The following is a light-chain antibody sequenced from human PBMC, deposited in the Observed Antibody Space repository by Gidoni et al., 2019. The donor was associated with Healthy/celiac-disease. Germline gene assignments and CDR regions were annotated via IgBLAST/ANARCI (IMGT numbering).Light chain of an antibody. CDR1: QSVSSD. CDR2: DAS. V-gene: IGKV3-11*01. CDR3: QQRSNWPPGYT. Sequence: EIVLTQSPATLSLSPGERATLSCRASQSVSSDLAWYQQKPGQAPRLLIYDASNRATGIPARFSGRGSVTDFTLTISSLEPEDFAVYYCQQRSNWPPGYTFGQGTKLEIK. J-gene: IGKJ2*01.